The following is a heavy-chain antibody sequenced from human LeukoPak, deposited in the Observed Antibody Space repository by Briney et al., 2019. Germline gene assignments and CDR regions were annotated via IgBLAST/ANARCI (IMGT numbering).Heavy chain of an antibody. V-gene: IGHV3-21*01. J-gene: IGHJ4*02. CDR1: GFTFSAYE. CDR3: AKDVTTGTLALDY. D-gene: IGHD1-1*01. CDR2: ISSSSTYI. Sequence: GGSLRLSCAASGFTFSAYELNWVRQAPGKGLEWVSSISSSSTYIYYADSLEGRFTISRDNVRNSLYLQMNSLRAEDTAVYYCAKDVTTGTLALDYWGQGTLVTVSS.